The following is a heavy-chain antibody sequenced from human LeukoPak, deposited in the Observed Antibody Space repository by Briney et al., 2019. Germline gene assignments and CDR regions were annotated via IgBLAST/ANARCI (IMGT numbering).Heavy chain of an antibody. CDR1: GFSFSGYW. CDR2: ISTDGSST. J-gene: IGHJ4*02. Sequence: PGGSLRLSCAASGFSFSGYWMHWVRQAPGKGLVWISHISTDGSSTTYADPVKGRFTISRDNAKNTLYLQMNGLRADDTAVYFCARGRVTSSWYYFDYWGQGTLVTVSS. V-gene: IGHV3-74*01. CDR3: ARGRVTSSWYYFDY. D-gene: IGHD6-13*01.